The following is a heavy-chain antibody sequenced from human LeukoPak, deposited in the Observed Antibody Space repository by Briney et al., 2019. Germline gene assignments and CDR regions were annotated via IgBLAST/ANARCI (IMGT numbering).Heavy chain of an antibody. CDR1: GFTFSSYW. CDR3: ARGDSYAGNYYGMDV. CDR2: IKQDGSEK. D-gene: IGHD1-1*01. V-gene: IGHV3-7*01. Sequence: GGSLRLSCAASGFTFSSYWMSWVRQAPGKGLEWVVNIKQDGSEKYYVDSVKGRFTISRDNAKNSLYLQMNSLRAEDTAVYYCARGDSYAGNYYGMDVWGQGTTVTVSS. J-gene: IGHJ6*02.